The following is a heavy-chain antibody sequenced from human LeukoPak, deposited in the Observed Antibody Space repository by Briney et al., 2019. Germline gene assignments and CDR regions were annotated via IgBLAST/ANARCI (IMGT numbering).Heavy chain of an antibody. V-gene: IGHV3-64*01. CDR3: ARDSGFLDTGYFDY. D-gene: IGHD3/OR15-3a*01. Sequence: PGGSLRLSCAASGFTFSSYAMHWVRQAPGKGLEYVSAISSNGGSTYYANSVKGRFTISRDNSKNTLYLQMGSLRAEDMAVYYCARDSGFLDTGYFDYWGQGTLVTVSS. CDR1: GFTFSSYA. J-gene: IGHJ4*02. CDR2: ISSNGGST.